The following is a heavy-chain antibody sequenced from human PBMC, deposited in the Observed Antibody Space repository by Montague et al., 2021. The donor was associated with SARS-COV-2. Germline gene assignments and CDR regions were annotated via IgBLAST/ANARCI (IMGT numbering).Heavy chain of an antibody. J-gene: IGHJ3*02. V-gene: IGHV3-30-3*01. D-gene: IGHD3-22*01. CDR3: ARAGGYRDAFDI. CDR1: GFPFSSYS. CDR2: ISYDGSNK. Sequence: SLSLSASGFPFSSYSMLWVRQAPGKGLEWVAVISYDGSNKYYADSVKGRFTISRDNSKNTLYLQMNSLRAEDTAVYYCARAGGYRDAFDIWGQGTTVTVSS.